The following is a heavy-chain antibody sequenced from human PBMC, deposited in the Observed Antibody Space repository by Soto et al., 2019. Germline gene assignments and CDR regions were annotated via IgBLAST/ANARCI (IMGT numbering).Heavy chain of an antibody. Sequence: SETLSLTCTVSGGSISSGDYYWSCIRQPPGKGLEWIGYIYYSGSTYYNPSLKSRVTISVDTSKNQFSLKLSSVTAADTAVYYCARGLPRGYGDYGASNWFDPWGQGTLVTVSS. CDR3: ARGLPRGYGDYGASNWFDP. CDR2: IYYSGST. D-gene: IGHD4-17*01. CDR1: GGSISSGDYY. J-gene: IGHJ5*02. V-gene: IGHV4-30-4*01.